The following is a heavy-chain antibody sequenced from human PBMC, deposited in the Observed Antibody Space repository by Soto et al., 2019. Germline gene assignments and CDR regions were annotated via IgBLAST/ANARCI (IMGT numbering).Heavy chain of an antibody. CDR3: ARGASSMILEVSAYFDL. V-gene: IGHV4-4*01. J-gene: IGHJ4*01. D-gene: IGHD2-2*01. CDR1: GPAIDGSKY. CDR2: ISHTGAT. Sequence: PPETLSLTCLVSGPAIDGSKYLSGVRQPPGKGLEWVGRISHTGATTYNPSLRSRLTFSLDSSKKQFSLSLTTLTAADTAVYFCARGASSMILEVSAYFDLWGHGILVTVSS.